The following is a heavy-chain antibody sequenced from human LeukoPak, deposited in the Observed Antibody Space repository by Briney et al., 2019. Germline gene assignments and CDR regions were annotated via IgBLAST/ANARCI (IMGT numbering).Heavy chain of an antibody. CDR3: AKTVTIFGVVTYWFDP. D-gene: IGHD3-3*01. J-gene: IGHJ5*02. Sequence: PSETLSLTCAVYGGSFSGYYWSWIRQPPGKGLEWNGYIYYSGCTNYNPSLKSRVTISVDTSMNQFSLKLSSVTAADTAVYYCAKTVTIFGVVTYWFDPWGQGTLVT. CDR1: GGSFSGYY. CDR2: IYYSGCT. V-gene: IGHV4-59*01.